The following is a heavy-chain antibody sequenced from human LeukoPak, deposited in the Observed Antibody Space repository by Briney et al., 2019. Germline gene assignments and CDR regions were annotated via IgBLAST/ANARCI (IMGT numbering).Heavy chain of an antibody. D-gene: IGHD3-10*01. CDR1: GFTFHDYA. CDR2: ISWNSGSI. Sequence: PGRSLRLSCAASGFTFHDYAMHWVRQAPGKGLEWVSGISWNSGSIAYADSVKGRFTISRDDAKNSLYLQMNSLRAEDTAVYYCARTDYYYGSGKDYWGQGTLVTVSS. CDR3: ARTDYYYGSGKDY. J-gene: IGHJ4*02. V-gene: IGHV3-9*01.